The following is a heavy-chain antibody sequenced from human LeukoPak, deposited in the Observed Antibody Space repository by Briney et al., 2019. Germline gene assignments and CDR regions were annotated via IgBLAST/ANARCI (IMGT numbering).Heavy chain of an antibody. D-gene: IGHD2-15*01. CDR3: ARCQWICSAGHCYVDF. V-gene: IGHV3-30*03. CDR1: GFTFRTFG. J-gene: IGHJ4*02. Sequence: TGGSLRLSCAASGFTFRTFGMHWVRQAPGKGLEWVAIISSGGTTTYYADSVRGRFSISRDNSENTLYLQMNSLRAEDTAVYHCARCQWICSAGHCYVDFWGQGSLVTVSS. CDR2: ISSGGTTT.